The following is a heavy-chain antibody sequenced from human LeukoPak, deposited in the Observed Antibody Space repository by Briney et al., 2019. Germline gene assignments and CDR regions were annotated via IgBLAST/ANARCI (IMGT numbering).Heavy chain of an antibody. V-gene: IGHV4-59*01. J-gene: IGHJ4*02. CDR2: VYYSGST. Sequence: ASETLSLTCTVSGGSISSYYWSWIRQPPGKGLEWIGYVYYSGSTNYNPSLKGRVTISVDTSKNQFSLRLSSVTAADTAVYYCARGSKAIFGVVIAYDYWGQGALVTVSS. CDR1: GGSISSYY. CDR3: ARGSKAIFGVVIAYDY. D-gene: IGHD3-3*01.